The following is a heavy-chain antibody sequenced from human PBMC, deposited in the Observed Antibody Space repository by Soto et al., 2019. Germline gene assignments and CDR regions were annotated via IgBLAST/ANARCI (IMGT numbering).Heavy chain of an antibody. Sequence: GGSLRLSCAASGFTFSSYAMSWVRQAPGKGLEWVSAISGSGGSTYYADSVKGRFTISRDNSKNTLYLQMNSLRAEDTAVYYCATMVRAARSSDYYYYGMDVWGQGTTVTVSS. CDR2: ISGSGGST. CDR3: ATMVRAARSSDYYYYGMDV. V-gene: IGHV3-23*01. CDR1: GFTFSSYA. D-gene: IGHD3-10*01. J-gene: IGHJ6*02.